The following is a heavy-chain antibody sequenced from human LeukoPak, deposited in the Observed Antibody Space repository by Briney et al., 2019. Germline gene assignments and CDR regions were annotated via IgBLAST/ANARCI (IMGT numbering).Heavy chain of an antibody. V-gene: IGHV4-59*01. CDR3: ARTSYYDILTGYYRGAGFDY. Sequence: SETLSLTCAVYGGSFSGYYWSWIRQPPGKGLEWIGYIYYSGSTNYNPSLKSRVTISVDTSKNQFSLKLSSVTAADTAVYYCARTSYYDILTGYYRGAGFDYWGQGTLVTVSS. CDR2: IYYSGST. CDR1: GGSFSGYY. D-gene: IGHD3-9*01. J-gene: IGHJ4*02.